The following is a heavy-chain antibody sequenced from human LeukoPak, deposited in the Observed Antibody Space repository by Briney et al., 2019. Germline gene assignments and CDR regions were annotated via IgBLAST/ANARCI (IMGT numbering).Heavy chain of an antibody. D-gene: IGHD6-19*01. Sequence: ASVRVSCKTSGFPFSHHGITWVRQAPGQGLEWMGWISGYNGDTTYAQTFQGRVTLTADTSTSTAYMESRSLISDDTAVYYCARDPTNTSGRYAYFDYWGQGSLVSVSS. CDR2: ISGYNGDT. J-gene: IGHJ4*02. CDR1: GFPFSHHG. V-gene: IGHV1-18*01. CDR3: ARDPTNTSGRYAYFDY.